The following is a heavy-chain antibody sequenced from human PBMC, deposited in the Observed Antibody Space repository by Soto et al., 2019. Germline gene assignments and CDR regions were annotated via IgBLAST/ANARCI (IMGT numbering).Heavy chain of an antibody. D-gene: IGHD6-13*01. CDR3: ARDVAADASFDY. Sequence: QVQLVQSGAEVKKPGSSVKVSCKASGGTFSSYTISWVRQAPGQGLEWMGRIIPILGIANYAQKFQGRVTITADKSTSTAYMELSSLRSEDTAVYYCARDVAADASFDYWGQGTLVTVSS. J-gene: IGHJ4*02. CDR2: IIPILGIA. V-gene: IGHV1-69*08. CDR1: GGTFSSYT.